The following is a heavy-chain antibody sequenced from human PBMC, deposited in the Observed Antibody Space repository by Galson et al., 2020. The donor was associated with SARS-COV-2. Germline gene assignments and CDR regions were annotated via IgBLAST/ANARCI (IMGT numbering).Heavy chain of an antibody. V-gene: IGHV3-53*01. D-gene: IGHD6-13*01. J-gene: IGHJ6*02. CDR2: IYGTVST. Sequence: GESLKISCAASGFNVSNNYMSWVRQAPGKGLEWVAVIYGTVSTYYTDSVKGRFTISRDNSKNTLFLQMGSLRSEDTAAYYCLRDAITEVGTGYSYYGMDVWGQGTTVIVSS. CDR1: GFNVSNNY. CDR3: LRDAITEVGTGYSYYGMDV.